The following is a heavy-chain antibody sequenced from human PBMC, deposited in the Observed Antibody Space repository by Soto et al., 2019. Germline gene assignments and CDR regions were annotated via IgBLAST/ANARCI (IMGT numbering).Heavy chain of an antibody. D-gene: IGHD3-22*01. V-gene: IGHV1-18*01. Sequence: QVQLVQSGAEVKKPGASVKVSCKASGYTFTSYGISWVRQAPGQGLEWMGWISAYNGNTNYAQKLQGRVTMTTDTPTSTAYMELRSLRSDDTAVYYCARDLYYYDSSGRLLVDSWGQGTLVTVSS. J-gene: IGHJ4*02. CDR3: ARDLYYYDSSGRLLVDS. CDR2: ISAYNGNT. CDR1: GYTFTSYG.